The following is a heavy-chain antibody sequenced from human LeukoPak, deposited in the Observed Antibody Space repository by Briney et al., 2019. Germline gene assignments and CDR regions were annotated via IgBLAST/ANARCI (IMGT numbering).Heavy chain of an antibody. J-gene: IGHJ4*02. CDR1: GFTFSNYG. Sequence: GGSLRLSCAASGFTFSNYGMHWVRQAPGKGLEWVAFTRSDGNDKYYADSVKGRFTISRGNSKNMLYLQMNSLRAEDTAVYYCAGDFDYWGQGTLVTVSS. V-gene: IGHV3-30*02. CDR2: TRSDGNDK. CDR3: AGDFDY.